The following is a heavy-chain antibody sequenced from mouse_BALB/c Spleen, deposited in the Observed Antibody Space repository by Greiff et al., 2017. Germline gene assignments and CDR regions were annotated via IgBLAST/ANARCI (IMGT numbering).Heavy chain of an antibody. D-gene: IGHD1-1*01. Sequence: EVQRVESGGGLVKPGGSLKLSCAASGFTFSDYYMYWVRQTPEKRLEWVATISDGGSYTYYPDSVKGRFTISRDNAKNNLYLQMSSLKSEDTAMYYCARAYYYGSSYIDYWGQGTTLTVSS. CDR1: GFTFSDYY. V-gene: IGHV5-4*02. CDR2: ISDGGSYT. J-gene: IGHJ2*01. CDR3: ARAYYYGSSYIDY.